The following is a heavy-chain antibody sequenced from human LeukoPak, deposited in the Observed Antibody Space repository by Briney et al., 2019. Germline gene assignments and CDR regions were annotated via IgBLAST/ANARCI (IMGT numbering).Heavy chain of an antibody. D-gene: IGHD2-2*01. V-gene: IGHV5-51*01. Sequence: GESLKTSCKGSGYSFTSYWIGWVRQMPGKGLEWMGIIYPGDSDTRYSPSFQGRVTISADKSISTAYLQWSSLKASDTAMYYCARHQGSSTSCYDYWGQGTLVTVSS. CDR1: GYSFTSYW. CDR2: IYPGDSDT. J-gene: IGHJ4*02. CDR3: ARHQGSSTSCYDY.